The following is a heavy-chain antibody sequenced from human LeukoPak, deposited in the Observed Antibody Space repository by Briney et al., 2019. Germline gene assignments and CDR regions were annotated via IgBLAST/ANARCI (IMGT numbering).Heavy chain of an antibody. V-gene: IGHV3-66*01. J-gene: IGHJ5*02. CDR1: GLTVSSNY. Sequence: GGSLRLSCAASGLTVSSNYMSWVRQAPGKGLEWVSVIYSGGSTYYADSVKGRFTISRDNSKNTLYLQMNSLRAEDTAVYYCARVLVTAYGNWFDPWGQGTLVTVSS. CDR2: IYSGGST. CDR3: ARVLVTAYGNWFDP. D-gene: IGHD2-21*02.